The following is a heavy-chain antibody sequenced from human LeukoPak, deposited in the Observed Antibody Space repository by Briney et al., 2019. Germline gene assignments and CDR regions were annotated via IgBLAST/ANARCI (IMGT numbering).Heavy chain of an antibody. J-gene: IGHJ4*02. D-gene: IGHD1-26*01. CDR1: GYTFSTYD. CDR2: MNPNSGNA. V-gene: IGHV1-8*03. Sequence: ASVKVSCKASGYTFSTYDINWVRQATGQGFEWMGWMNPNSGNAGYAQRFDGRVTITWNTSISTAYMELSSLGSEDTAVYYCARDYKSGASPFDYWGQGTLVTVSS. CDR3: ARDYKSGASPFDY.